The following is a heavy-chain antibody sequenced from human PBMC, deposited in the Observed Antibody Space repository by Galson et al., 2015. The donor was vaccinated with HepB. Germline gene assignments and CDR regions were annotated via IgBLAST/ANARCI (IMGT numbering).Heavy chain of an antibody. CDR1: GFTFDNYA. D-gene: IGHD2-2*01. CDR3: AREFGIVPAALGLKNWFDP. Sequence: SLRLSCAASGFTFDNYAMHWIRQAPGEGLEWVAVVAYHGGNDHYADSVRGRFTTSRDNLKNTVYLQMNNLTTADTAVYYCAREFGIVPAALGLKNWFDPWGQGTRVTVSS. CDR2: VAYHGGND. J-gene: IGHJ5*02. V-gene: IGHV3-30-3*01.